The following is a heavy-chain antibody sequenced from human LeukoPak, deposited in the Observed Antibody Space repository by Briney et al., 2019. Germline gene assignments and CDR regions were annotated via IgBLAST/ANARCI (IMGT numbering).Heavy chain of an antibody. V-gene: IGHV1-58*02. CDR3: ARSRIYGKPGFFDY. Sequence: ASVKVSCKASGFTFTSSAMQWVRQARGQRLEWIGWIVVGSGNTNYAQKFQERVTITRDMSTSTAYMELTSLRSEDTAVYYCARSRIYGKPGFFDYWGQGTLVTVSS. D-gene: IGHD1-14*01. CDR2: IVVGSGNT. J-gene: IGHJ4*02. CDR1: GFTFTSSA.